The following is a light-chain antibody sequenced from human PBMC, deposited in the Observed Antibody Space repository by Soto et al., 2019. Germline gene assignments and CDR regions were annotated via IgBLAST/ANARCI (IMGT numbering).Light chain of an antibody. CDR1: QSVSSR. CDR3: QQYNNWPWT. J-gene: IGKJ1*01. V-gene: IGKV3-15*01. CDR2: DAS. Sequence: EIVMTQSPATLSVSPGERATLSWRASQSVSSRLAWYQRKPGQAPRLLIYDASTRATGIPARFSGSGSGAEFTLTISSLQSEDFAIYYCQQYNNWPWTFGQGTKVDIK.